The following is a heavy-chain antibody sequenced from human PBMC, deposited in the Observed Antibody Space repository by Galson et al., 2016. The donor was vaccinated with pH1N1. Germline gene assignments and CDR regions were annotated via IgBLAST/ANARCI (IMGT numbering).Heavy chain of an antibody. J-gene: IGHJ2*01. CDR2: IIPTLGST. CDR1: GGTFNSNG. V-gene: IGHV1-69*13. D-gene: IGHD3-22*01. Sequence: SVKVSCKASGGTFNSNGISWLRQAPGQGLEWMGRIIPTLGSTNYAQKFQGKITITADESTSTAYMELNSLRSEDTALYYCAREDYYDVDLSDWYFDLWGRGTLVTVSS. CDR3: AREDYYDVDLSDWYFDL.